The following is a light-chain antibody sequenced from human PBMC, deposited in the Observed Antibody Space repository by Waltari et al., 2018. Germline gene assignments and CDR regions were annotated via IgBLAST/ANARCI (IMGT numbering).Light chain of an antibody. V-gene: IGLV2-14*01. J-gene: IGLJ2*01. CDR3: SSYTSSSTLEAV. Sequence: QSALTQPASVSGSPGQSITISCTGTSSAVGGSNYVSWYQQHPGKAPKLMIYEVSNRPSGVSNRFSGSKSGNTASLTISGLQAEDEADYYCSSYTSSSTLEAVFGGGTKLTVL. CDR2: EVS. CDR1: SSAVGGSNY.